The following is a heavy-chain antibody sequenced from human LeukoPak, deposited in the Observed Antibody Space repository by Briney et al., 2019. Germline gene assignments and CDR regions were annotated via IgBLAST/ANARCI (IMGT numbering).Heavy chain of an antibody. Sequence: PGGSLRLSCAASGFTFSSYAMSWVRQAPGKGLEWVSAISGSGGSTYYADSVKGRFTISRDNSKNTLYLQMNSLRAEDTAVYYCAKNPYCSSTSCYQLFDYWGQGTLVTVSS. CDR3: AKNPYCSSTSCYQLFDY. CDR2: ISGSGGST. CDR1: GFTFSSYA. J-gene: IGHJ4*02. D-gene: IGHD2-2*01. V-gene: IGHV3-23*01.